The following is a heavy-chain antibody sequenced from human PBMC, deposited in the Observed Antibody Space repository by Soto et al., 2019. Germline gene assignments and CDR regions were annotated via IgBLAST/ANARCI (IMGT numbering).Heavy chain of an antibody. CDR3: AREGDDVLRFLEWLSDGGRYFDY. Sequence: SETLSLTCAVSGYSISSGYYWGWIRQPPGKGLEWIGTIYHSGSTYYNPSLKSRVTILVDTSKNQFSLKLSSVTAADTAVYYCAREGDDVLRFLEWLSDGGRYFDYWGQGTLVTVSS. CDR1: GYSISSGYY. D-gene: IGHD3-3*01. J-gene: IGHJ4*02. V-gene: IGHV4-38-2*02. CDR2: IYHSGST.